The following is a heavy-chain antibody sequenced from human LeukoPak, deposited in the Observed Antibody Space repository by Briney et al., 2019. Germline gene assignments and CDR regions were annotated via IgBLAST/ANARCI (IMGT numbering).Heavy chain of an antibody. V-gene: IGHV3-23*01. CDR3: AKGLYSSGWYFDY. CDR2: ISGSGGST. D-gene: IGHD6-19*01. J-gene: IGHJ4*02. Sequence: PGGSLRLSCAASGFTFSSYAMSWVRQAPGKGLEWVSAISGSGGSTYYADSVEGRFTISRDNSKNTLYLQMNSLRAEDTAVYYCAKGLYSSGWYFDYWGQGTLVTVSS. CDR1: GFTFSSYA.